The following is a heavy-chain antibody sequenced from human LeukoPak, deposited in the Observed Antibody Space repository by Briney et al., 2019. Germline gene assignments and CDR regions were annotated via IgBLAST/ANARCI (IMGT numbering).Heavy chain of an antibody. CDR2: ISYDGSNK. D-gene: IGHD3-22*01. CDR3: ARHYYDSSGYRH. V-gene: IGHV3-30*03. J-gene: IGHJ4*02. CDR1: GFTFSSYG. Sequence: GGSLRLSCAASGFTFSSYGMHWVRQAPGKGLEWVAVISYDGSNKYYADSVKGRFTISRDNSKNTLYLQMNSLRAEDTAVYYCARHYYDSSGYRHWGQGTLVTVSS.